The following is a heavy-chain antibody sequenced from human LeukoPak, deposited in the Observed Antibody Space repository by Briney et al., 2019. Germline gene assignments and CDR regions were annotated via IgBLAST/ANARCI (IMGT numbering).Heavy chain of an antibody. CDR3: ARDGDSSGSYGDGSVDY. V-gene: IGHV1-18*01. D-gene: IGHD6-19*01. CDR1: GYTFTSYG. CDR2: ISAYNGNT. Sequence: GASVKVSCKASGYTFTSYGISWVRQAPGQGLEWMGWISAYNGNTNYAQKLQGRVTMTTDTSTSTAYMELRSLRSDDTAVYYCARDGDSSGSYGDGSVDYWGQGTLVTVSS. J-gene: IGHJ4*02.